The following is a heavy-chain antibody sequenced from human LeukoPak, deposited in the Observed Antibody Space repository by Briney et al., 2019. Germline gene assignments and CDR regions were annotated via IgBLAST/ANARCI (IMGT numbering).Heavy chain of an antibody. D-gene: IGHD5-12*01. CDR3: ARDEAWLRLEGFTSAYGMDV. V-gene: IGHV1-18*01. CDR2: ISAYNGNT. J-gene: IGHJ6*02. CDR1: GYTFTSYG. Sequence: ASVKVSCKASGYTFTSYGISWVRQAPGQGLEWMGWISAYNGNTNYAQKLQGRVTMTTDTSTNTAYLELRSLRSDDTAVYYCARDEAWLRLEGFTSAYGMDVWGQGTTVTVSS.